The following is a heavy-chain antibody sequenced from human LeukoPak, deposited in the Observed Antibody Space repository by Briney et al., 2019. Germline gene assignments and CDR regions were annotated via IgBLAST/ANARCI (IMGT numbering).Heavy chain of an antibody. J-gene: IGHJ6*04. D-gene: IGHD3-3*01. CDR1: GGSISSGGYY. V-gene: IGHV4-61*02. CDR3: ARDWVGLGIFGVVIPSDV. Sequence: PSETLSLTCTVSGGSISSGGYYWSWIRQPAGKGLEWIGRIYTSGSTNYNPSLKSRVTMSVDTSKNQFSLKLSSVTAADTAVYYCARDWVGLGIFGVVIPSDVWGKGTTVTVSS. CDR2: IYTSGST.